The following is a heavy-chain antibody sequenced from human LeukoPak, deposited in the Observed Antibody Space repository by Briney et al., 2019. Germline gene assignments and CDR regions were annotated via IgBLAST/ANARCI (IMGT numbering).Heavy chain of an antibody. V-gene: IGHV4-59*01. J-gene: IGHJ6*02. CDR3: AIDHVSGAPHYYYYGMDV. CDR2: IYYSGST. CDR1: GFSISSYY. Sequence: SETLSLTCTASGFSISSYYWSWVRQPPGKGLEWIWYIYYSGSTNYNPSLMSRVTTSLDASKNHLLLQLSSSTAADTAVYYCAIDHVSGAPHYYYYGMDVWGQGTTVPVSS. D-gene: IGHD1-26*01.